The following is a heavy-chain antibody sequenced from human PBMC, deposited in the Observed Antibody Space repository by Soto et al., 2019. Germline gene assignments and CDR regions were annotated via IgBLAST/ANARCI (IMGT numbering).Heavy chain of an antibody. J-gene: IGHJ4*02. CDR2: ISTYNGNT. CDR1: GYTFTSYG. D-gene: IGHD6-19*01. Sequence: QVQLVQSGAEVKKPGASVKVSCKASGYTFTSYGISWVRQAPGLGLEWMGWISTYNGNTKYAQKLQGRVTMTTDTSTSTADMELRSLRSDDAAVYYCARDGLCSSGWFEYWGQGTLVTVSS. CDR3: ARDGLCSSGWFEY. V-gene: IGHV1-18*01.